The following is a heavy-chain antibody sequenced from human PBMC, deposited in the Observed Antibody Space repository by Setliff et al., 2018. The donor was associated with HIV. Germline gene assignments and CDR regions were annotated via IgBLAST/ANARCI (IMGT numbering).Heavy chain of an antibody. J-gene: IGHJ3*02. CDR1: GGSIGSGSHY. V-gene: IGHV4-61*09. CDR3: AKTSVGATGLYAFDI. D-gene: IGHD1-26*01. CDR2: IYTTGST. Sequence: PSETLSLTCTVSGGSIGSGSHYWSWIRQPAGKGREWIGHIYTTGSTNYNPSLKSRVTISADTSNNQFSLRLTSMTAADTAVYYCAKTSVGATGLYAFDIWGQGTMLTVSS.